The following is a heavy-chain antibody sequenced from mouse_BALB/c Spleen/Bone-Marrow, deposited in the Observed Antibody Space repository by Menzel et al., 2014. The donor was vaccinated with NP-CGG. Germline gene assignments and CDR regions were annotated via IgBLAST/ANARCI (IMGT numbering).Heavy chain of an antibody. CDR1: GYTFTDYT. CDR3: ARPKGFALDY. J-gene: IGHJ2*01. Sequence: QVQLQQPGAELASPGASVKMSCKASGYTFTDYTIQWVKQRPGQGLKWIGYVNPRSGYANYNQKFKDKATLTADKSSSTAFMQLSSLTSEDSAVYYCARPKGFALDYWGQGTALTVSS. CDR2: VNPRSGYA. V-gene: IGHV1-4*01.